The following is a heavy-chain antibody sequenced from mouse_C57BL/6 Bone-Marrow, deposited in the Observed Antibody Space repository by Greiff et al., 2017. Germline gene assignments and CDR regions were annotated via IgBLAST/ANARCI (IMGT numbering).Heavy chain of an antibody. J-gene: IGHJ2*01. CDR3: ARTLCNYYGSSYDY. V-gene: IGHV1-61*01. D-gene: IGHD1-1*01. CDR2: IYPSDSET. Sequence: VQLQQPGAELVRPGSSVKLSCKASGYTFTSYWMDWVKQRPGQGLEWIGNIYPSDSETHYNQKFKDKATLTVDKSSSTAYMQLSSLTSEDSAVYYWARTLCNYYGSSYDYWGQGTTRTVSS. CDR1: GYTFTSYW.